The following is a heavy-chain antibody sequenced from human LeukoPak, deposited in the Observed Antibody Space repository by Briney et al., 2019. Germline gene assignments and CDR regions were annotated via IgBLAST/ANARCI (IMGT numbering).Heavy chain of an antibody. CDR3: ARSDFYCSGDSCYRYYFDY. J-gene: IGHJ4*02. CDR2: INPNSGGT. V-gene: IGHV1-2*04. Sequence: ASVKVSCKASGYTFTGYYMHWVRQAPGQGLEWMGWINPNSGGTNYAQKFQGWVTMTRDTSISTAYMELSRLRSDDTAVYYCARSDFYCSGDSCYRYYFDYWGQGTLVTVSS. CDR1: GYTFTGYY. D-gene: IGHD2-15*01.